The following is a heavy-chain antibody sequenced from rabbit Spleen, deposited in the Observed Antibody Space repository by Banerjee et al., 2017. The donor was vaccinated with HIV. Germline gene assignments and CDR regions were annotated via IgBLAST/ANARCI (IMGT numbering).Heavy chain of an antibody. CDR3: ARDTGTSFSTYGMDL. CDR2: TYAGSSGST. D-gene: IGHD7-1*01. CDR1: GVSLNDKDV. V-gene: IGHV1S45*01. J-gene: IGHJ6*01. Sequence: QEQLEESGGGLVKPEGSLTLTCKASGVSLNDKDVMCWVRQAPGKGLEWIACTYAGSSGSTYSAIWTKGRFTVSKTSSTTVTLQMTSLTAADTATYFCARDTGTSFSTYGMDLWGQGTLVTVS.